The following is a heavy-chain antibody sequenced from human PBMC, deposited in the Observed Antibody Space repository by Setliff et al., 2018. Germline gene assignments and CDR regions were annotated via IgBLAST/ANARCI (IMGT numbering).Heavy chain of an antibody. Sequence: PGGSLRLSCAASGFTISYYAIHWVRQAPGKGLEWVAVSRYAENYQYYADSVKGRFTISRDNAKNSLYLQMNSLRAEDTAVYYCARAADSDCPPRPYMDGWGXGTXVTVSS. CDR3: ARAADSDCPPRPYMDG. J-gene: IGHJ6*03. CDR1: GFTISYYA. D-gene: IGHD2-21*01. CDR2: SRYAENYQ. V-gene: IGHV3-30-3*01.